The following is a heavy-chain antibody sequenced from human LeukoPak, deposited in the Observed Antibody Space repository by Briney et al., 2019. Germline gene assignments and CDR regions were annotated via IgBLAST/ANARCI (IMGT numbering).Heavy chain of an antibody. D-gene: IGHD6-13*01. Sequence: ASVKVSCKASGYTFTGYYMHWVRQAPGQGPEWMGWINPNSGGTNYAQKFQGWVTMTRDTSISTAYMELSRLRSDDTAVYYCARSTLGIAAAPDYWGQGTLVTVSS. CDR2: INPNSGGT. J-gene: IGHJ4*02. V-gene: IGHV1-2*04. CDR3: ARSTLGIAAAPDY. CDR1: GYTFTGYY.